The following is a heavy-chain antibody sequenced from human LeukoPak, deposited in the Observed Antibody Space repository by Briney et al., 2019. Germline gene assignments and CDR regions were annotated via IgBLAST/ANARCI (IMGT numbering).Heavy chain of an antibody. V-gene: IGHV4-4*07. CDR3: ARQARPWYYYGSGSSVYFDY. Sequence: ASETLSLTCTVSGGSISTYSWNWIRQPAGKGLEWIGRIFASGSTKYNPSLKSRVTMSVETSKNQFSLKLSSVTAADTAVYYCARQARPWYYYGSGSSVYFDYWGQGTLVTVSS. CDR1: GGSISTYS. CDR2: IFASGST. D-gene: IGHD3-10*01. J-gene: IGHJ4*02.